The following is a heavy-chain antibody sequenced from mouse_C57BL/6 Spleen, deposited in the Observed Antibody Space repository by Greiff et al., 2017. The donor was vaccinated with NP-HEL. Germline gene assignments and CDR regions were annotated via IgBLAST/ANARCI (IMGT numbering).Heavy chain of an antibody. D-gene: IGHD2-2*01. Sequence: EVQLQQSGPELVKPGASVKISCKASGYSFTGYYMNWVKQSPEKSLEWIGEINPSTGGTTYNQKFKAKATLTVDKSSSTAYIQLKSLTSEDSAVYYCARRSTMVTTGFAYWGQGTLVTVSA. V-gene: IGHV1-42*01. CDR3: ARRSTMVTTGFAY. J-gene: IGHJ3*01. CDR2: INPSTGGT. CDR1: GYSFTGYY.